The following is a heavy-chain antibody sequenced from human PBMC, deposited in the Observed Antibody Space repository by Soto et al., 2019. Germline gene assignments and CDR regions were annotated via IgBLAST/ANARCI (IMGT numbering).Heavy chain of an antibody. D-gene: IGHD3-10*01. CDR2: ISGSGGST. Sequence: EVQLLESGGGLVQPGGSLRLSCAASGFTFSSYAMSWVRQAPGKGLEWVSAISGSGGSTYYADSVKGRFTISRDNSKNTLYLQMNSLRAEATAVYYCANAVARDSGRVMDVWGQGTTVTVSS. CDR3: ANAVARDSGRVMDV. CDR1: GFTFSSYA. V-gene: IGHV3-23*01. J-gene: IGHJ6*02.